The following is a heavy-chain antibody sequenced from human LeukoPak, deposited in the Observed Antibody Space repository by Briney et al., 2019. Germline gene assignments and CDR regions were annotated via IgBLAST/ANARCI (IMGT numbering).Heavy chain of an antibody. CDR1: GGSISTYY. Sequence: PSETLSLTCTVSGGSISTYYWTWIRQPPGKGLEWIGYIFYSGSTNYNPSLKSRVTISVDTSKNHFSLQLSSVTAADTAVYYCAREGIAAAAFDYWAREPWSPSPQ. J-gene: IGHJ4*02. CDR3: AREGIAAAAFDY. CDR2: IFYSGST. D-gene: IGHD6-13*01. V-gene: IGHV4-59*01.